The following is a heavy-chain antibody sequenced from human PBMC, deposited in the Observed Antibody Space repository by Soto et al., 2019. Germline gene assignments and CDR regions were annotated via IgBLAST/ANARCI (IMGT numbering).Heavy chain of an antibody. J-gene: IGHJ5*02. CDR2: IIPIFGTA. D-gene: IGHD6-13*01. V-gene: IGHV1-69*13. Sequence: ASVKVSCKASGGTFSSYAISWVRQAPGQGLEWMGGIIPIFGTANYAQKFQGRVTITADESTSTAYMELSSLRSEDTAVYYCARSSQSSSWYLNWFDPWGQGTLVTVSS. CDR3: ARSSQSSSWYLNWFDP. CDR1: GGTFSSYA.